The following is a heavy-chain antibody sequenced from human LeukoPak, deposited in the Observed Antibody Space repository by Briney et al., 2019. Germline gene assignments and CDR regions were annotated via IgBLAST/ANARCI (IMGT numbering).Heavy chain of an antibody. J-gene: IGHJ4*02. CDR1: GFTFNTYW. Sequence: QPGGSLRLSCAASGFTFNTYWMHWVRQAPGKGLVWVSRINNDGRSTIYADSVRGRFTISRDNAKNTLYLQMNGLRAEDTSVYFCARSSYPYYFDYWGQGALVTVSS. CDR2: INNDGRST. CDR3: ARSSYPYYFDY. D-gene: IGHD3-10*01. V-gene: IGHV3-74*01.